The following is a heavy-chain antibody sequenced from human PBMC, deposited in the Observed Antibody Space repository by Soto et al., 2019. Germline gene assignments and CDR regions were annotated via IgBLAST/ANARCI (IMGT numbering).Heavy chain of an antibody. Sequence: EVQLVESGGGLVKPGGSLRLSCAASGFTFSSYSMNWVRQAPGKGLEWVSSISSSSSYIYYADSVKGRFTISRDNAKNPLYLQMNRLRAEDTAVYYCARDQWLDDYCAYYYYYGMDVWGQGTTVTVSS. CDR2: ISSSSSYI. CDR3: ARDQWLDDYCAYYYYYGMDV. J-gene: IGHJ6*02. D-gene: IGHD6-19*01. CDR1: GFTFSSYS. V-gene: IGHV3-21*01.